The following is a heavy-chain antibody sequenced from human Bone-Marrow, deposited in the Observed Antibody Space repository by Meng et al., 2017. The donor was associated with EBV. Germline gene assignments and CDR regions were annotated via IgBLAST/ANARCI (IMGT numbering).Heavy chain of an antibody. CDR1: GFTFIRSG. V-gene: IGHV3-30*18. J-gene: IGHJ4*02. D-gene: IGHD6-19*01. CDR2: ISYYGSHN. CDR3: AKGEGIAVPGIFDC. Sequence: QVELAESGGGVVQPVRSLRPSCAASGFTFIRSGIPWVRQAPGKGLEWVAVISYYGSHNYYADSVKGRFTISRDNSKNTLYLQMSSLRTEDTAIYYCAKGEGIAVPGIFDCWGQGILVTVSS.